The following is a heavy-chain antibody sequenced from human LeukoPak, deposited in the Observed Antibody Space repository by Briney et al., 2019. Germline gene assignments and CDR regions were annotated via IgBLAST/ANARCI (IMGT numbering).Heavy chain of an antibody. D-gene: IGHD3-22*01. CDR1: GFTFDGYA. J-gene: IGHJ4*02. CDR2: ISWNSGSI. V-gene: IGHV3-9*01. Sequence: PGGSLRLSCAASGFTFDGYAMHWVRQAPGKGLEWVSDISWNSGSIGYADSVKGRFTISRDNAKNSLYLQMNSLRAEDTALYYCAKASMYYYDSSGYPVYYFDYWGQGTLVTVSS. CDR3: AKASMYYYDSSGYPVYYFDY.